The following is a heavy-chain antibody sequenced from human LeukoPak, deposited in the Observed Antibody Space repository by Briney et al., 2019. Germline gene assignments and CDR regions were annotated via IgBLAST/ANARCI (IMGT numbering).Heavy chain of an antibody. V-gene: IGHV4-34*01. CDR2: INHSGST. Sequence: SETLSLTCAVYGGSFSGYYWSWIRQPPGKGLEWIGEINHSGSTNYNPSLKSRVTISVDTSKNQFSLKLSSVTAADTAVYYCASLYGGNPYYYYYYMDVWGKGTTVTVSS. CDR3: ASLYGGNPYYYYYYMDV. D-gene: IGHD4-23*01. J-gene: IGHJ6*03. CDR1: GGSFSGYY.